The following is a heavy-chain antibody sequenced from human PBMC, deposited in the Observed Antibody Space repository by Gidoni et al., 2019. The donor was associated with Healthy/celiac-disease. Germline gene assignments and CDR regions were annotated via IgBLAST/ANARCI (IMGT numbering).Heavy chain of an antibody. J-gene: IGHJ6*04. D-gene: IGHD6-6*01. Sequence: QVQLQQWGAGLLKPSETLSLTCAVYGGSFSGYYWSWIRQPPGKGLEWIGEINHSGSTNYNPSLKSRVTISVDTSKNQFSLKLSSVTAADTAVYYCARGTDIAARKMDVWGKGTTVTVSS. CDR3: ARGTDIAARKMDV. V-gene: IGHV4-34*01. CDR2: INHSGST. CDR1: GGSFSGYY.